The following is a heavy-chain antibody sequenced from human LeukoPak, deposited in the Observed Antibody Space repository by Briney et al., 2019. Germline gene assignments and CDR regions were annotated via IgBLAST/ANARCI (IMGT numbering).Heavy chain of an antibody. CDR1: GYSISSGYY. D-gene: IGHD3-22*01. J-gene: IGHJ4*02. CDR3: ARTRMYYYDSTREAPSY. Sequence: KSSETLSLTCTVSGYSISSGYYWGWIRQPPGKGLEWIGSIYHSGSTYYNPSLKSRVTISVDTSKNQFSLKLSSVTAADTAVYYCARTRMYYYDSTREAPSYWGQGTLVTVSS. V-gene: IGHV4-38-2*02. CDR2: IYHSGST.